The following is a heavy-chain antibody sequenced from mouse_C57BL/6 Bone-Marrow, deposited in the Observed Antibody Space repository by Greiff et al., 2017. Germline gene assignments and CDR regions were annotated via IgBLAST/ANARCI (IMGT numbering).Heavy chain of an antibody. CDR3: ARHWIYYDYDAGYYYAMDY. CDR2: FYPGSGSI. V-gene: IGHV1-62-2*01. D-gene: IGHD2-4*01. Sequence: VQLQQSGAELVKPGASVKLSCTASGYTFTEYTIPWVKQRSGQGLEWIGWFYPGSGSIKYNEKFKDKATLTADKSSSTVYMELSRLTSEDSAVYFCARHWIYYDYDAGYYYAMDYWGQGTSVTVSS. CDR1: GYTFTEYT. J-gene: IGHJ4*01.